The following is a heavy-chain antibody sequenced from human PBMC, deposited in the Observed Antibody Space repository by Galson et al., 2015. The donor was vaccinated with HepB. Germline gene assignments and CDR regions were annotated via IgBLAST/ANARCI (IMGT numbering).Heavy chain of an antibody. CDR1: GGSIGSAY. J-gene: IGHJ4*02. Sequence: SETLSLTCTVSGGSIGSAYGGWIRQSPGKGLEWIASIHYSGSTYYKPSLKSRVTISVDTSKNQFSLKLTSVTAADTAFYYCARHFMGVDTAMVIDYWGQGTLVTVSS. D-gene: IGHD5-18*01. CDR2: IHYSGST. V-gene: IGHV4-39*01. CDR3: ARHFMGVDTAMVIDY.